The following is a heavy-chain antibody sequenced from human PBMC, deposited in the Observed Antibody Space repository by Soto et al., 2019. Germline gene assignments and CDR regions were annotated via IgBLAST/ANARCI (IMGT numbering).Heavy chain of an antibody. Sequence: QVQLVQSGAEVKKPGSSVKVSCKASGGTFSSYTISWVRQAPGQGLEWMGRIIPILGIANYAQKFQGRVTITADKSTSTAYMELSSLRSEDTAVYYCARGDQVVVVAATPVYFQHWGQGTLVTVSS. CDR3: ARGDQVVVVAATPVYFQH. CDR1: GGTFSSYT. D-gene: IGHD2-15*01. CDR2: IIPILGIA. V-gene: IGHV1-69*02. J-gene: IGHJ1*01.